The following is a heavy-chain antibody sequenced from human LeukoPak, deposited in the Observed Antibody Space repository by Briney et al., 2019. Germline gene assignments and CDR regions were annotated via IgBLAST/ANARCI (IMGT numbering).Heavy chain of an antibody. Sequence: PGGSLGLSCAASGFTFSSYAMSWVRQAPGKGLEWVSAISGSGGSTYYADSVKGRFTISRDNSKNTLYLQMNSLRAEDTAVYYCAKVVAAARLNYYYYGMDVWGQGTTVIVSS. CDR1: GFTFSSYA. CDR3: AKVVAAARLNYYYYGMDV. CDR2: ISGSGGST. D-gene: IGHD6-19*01. J-gene: IGHJ6*02. V-gene: IGHV3-23*01.